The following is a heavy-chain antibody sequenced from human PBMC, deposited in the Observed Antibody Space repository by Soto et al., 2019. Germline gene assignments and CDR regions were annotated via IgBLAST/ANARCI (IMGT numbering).Heavy chain of an antibody. V-gene: IGHV4-30-4*01. Sequence: PSETLSLTYTVYGGSSDSVDYYWSWIRQPPGKGLEWIGYIYYSGTTYYNPPLGSRVTISIDTSKNHFFLNLSSVTAADTAVYYCARIGLTTALLWGQG. CDR3: ARIGLTTALL. CDR2: IYYSGTT. J-gene: IGHJ1*01. D-gene: IGHD4-17*01. CDR1: GGSSDSVDYY.